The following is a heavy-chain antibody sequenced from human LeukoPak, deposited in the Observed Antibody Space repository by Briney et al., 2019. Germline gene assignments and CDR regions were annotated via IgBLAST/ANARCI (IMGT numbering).Heavy chain of an antibody. CDR1: GYSFISYW. Sequence: GESLKISCKGIGYSFISYWIGWVRQMPGKGLEWMTTIYPGDSDTRYSPSFQGQVTISVDKSISTAYLQWSSLEASDTAMYYCARHGGPNYGNWYFDLWGRGTLVTVSS. J-gene: IGHJ2*01. D-gene: IGHD4-17*01. CDR3: ARHGGPNYGNWYFDL. V-gene: IGHV5-51*01. CDR2: IYPGDSDT.